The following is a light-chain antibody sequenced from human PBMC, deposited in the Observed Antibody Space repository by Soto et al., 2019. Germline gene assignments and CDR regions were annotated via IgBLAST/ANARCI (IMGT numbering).Light chain of an antibody. Sequence: DIQMTQSPSTLSGSVGDRVTITCRASQTISSWLAWYQQKPGKAPKLLIYKASTLKSGVPSRFSGCGSGTVFTLTISSLQPEDFGTYYCQQASNFPLTFGGGTKVDIK. J-gene: IGKJ4*01. CDR1: QTISSW. V-gene: IGKV1-5*03. CDR2: KAS. CDR3: QQASNFPLT.